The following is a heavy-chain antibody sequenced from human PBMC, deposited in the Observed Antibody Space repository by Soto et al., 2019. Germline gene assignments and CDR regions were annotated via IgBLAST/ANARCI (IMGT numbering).Heavy chain of an antibody. CDR1: GFTLSSYS. V-gene: IGHV3-48*02. J-gene: IGHJ4*02. Sequence: LRLSCAASGFTLSSYSMNWVRQAPGKGLEWVSYISSRSSTIYYADSVKGRFTISRDNAKNSLYLQMDSLRDEDTAVYYCARAEYYYASGSRHWGQGTLVTVSS. CDR2: ISSRSSTI. D-gene: IGHD3-10*01. CDR3: ARAEYYYASGSRH.